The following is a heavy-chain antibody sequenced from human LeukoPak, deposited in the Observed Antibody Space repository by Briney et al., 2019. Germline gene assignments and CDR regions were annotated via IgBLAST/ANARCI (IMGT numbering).Heavy chain of an antibody. V-gene: IGHV4-39*07. D-gene: IGHD1-26*01. CDR3: ARHLSGSYSVWYFDL. CDR1: GGSISSSSYY. CDR2: IYYSGST. Sequence: PSETLSLTCTVSGGSISSSSYYWGWIRQPPGKGLEWIGSIYYSGSTYYNPSLKSRVTISVDTSKNQFSLKLSSVTAADTAVYYCARHLSGSYSVWYFDLWGRGTLVTVSS. J-gene: IGHJ2*01.